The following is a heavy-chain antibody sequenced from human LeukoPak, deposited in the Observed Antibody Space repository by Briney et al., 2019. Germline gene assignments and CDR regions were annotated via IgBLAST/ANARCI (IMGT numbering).Heavy chain of an antibody. J-gene: IGHJ4*02. V-gene: IGHV5-51*01. D-gene: IGHD3-10*01. CDR2: VYPADSDT. Sequence: GESLKISCQASGYTFSDLWIGWLRPMPGQGLEWMGSVYPADSDTRYSPSFQGQVTISADKSISTAYLQWSSLKASDTAMYYCARHTDLYYGSGSPLYFDYWGQGTLVTVSS. CDR1: GYTFSDLW. CDR3: ARHTDLYYGSGSPLYFDY.